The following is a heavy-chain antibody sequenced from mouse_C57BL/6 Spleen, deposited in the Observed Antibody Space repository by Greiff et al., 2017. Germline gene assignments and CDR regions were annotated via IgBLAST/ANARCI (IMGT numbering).Heavy chain of an antibody. CDR2: IYPGSGTT. D-gene: IGHD1-1*01. J-gene: IGHJ2*01. V-gene: IGHV1-76*01. CDR1: GYTFTDYY. Sequence: VQLQQSGAELVRPGASVKLSCKASGYTFTDYYINWVKQRPGQGLEWIARIYPGSGTTYYNEKFKGKATLTAEKSSSTAYMQLSSLTSEDSAVYFCAREDYGSSMYYFDYWGQGTTLTVSS. CDR3: AREDYGSSMYYFDY.